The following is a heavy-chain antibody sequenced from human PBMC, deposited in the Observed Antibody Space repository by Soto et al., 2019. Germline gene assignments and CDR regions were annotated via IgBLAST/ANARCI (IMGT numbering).Heavy chain of an antibody. CDR3: AKDYICNWYPGHAIGV. D-gene: IGHD6-13*01. J-gene: IGHJ6*02. Sequence: GGSLRLSCVASGFTFRSYAMSWGRQAPGKGLEWVSSLTVSGGSTYYADSVEGRFTISRDNYTDTVYLQMDSLRAEDAVVYYCAKDYICNWYPGHAIGVWGPGTTVTVSS. V-gene: IGHV3-23*01. CDR2: LTVSGGST. CDR1: GFTFRSYA.